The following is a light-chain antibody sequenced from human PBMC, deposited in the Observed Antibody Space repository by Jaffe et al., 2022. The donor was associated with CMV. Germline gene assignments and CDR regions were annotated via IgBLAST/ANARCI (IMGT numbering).Light chain of an antibody. CDR1: NIGSKS. CDR2: YDS. Sequence: SYVLTQPPSVSVAPGETARIACGGNNIGSKSVLWYQQKAGQAPVLVIHYDSARLPGISERFSGSNSGNTATLTISRVEVGDEADYYCQVWDTTDDLVVFGGGTKLTAL. J-gene: IGLJ2*01. V-gene: IGLV3-21*04. CDR3: QVWDTTDDLVV.